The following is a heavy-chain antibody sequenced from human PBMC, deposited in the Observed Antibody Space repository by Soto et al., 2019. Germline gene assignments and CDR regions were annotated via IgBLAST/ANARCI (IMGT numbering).Heavy chain of an antibody. CDR3: ARDLLGKSNWFDP. CDR2: INHSGST. Sequence: TLSLTCAVYGESFSGYYWSWIRQPPGKGLEWIGEINHSGSTNYNPSLKSRVTISVDTSKNQFSLKLSSVTAADTAVYYCARDLLGKSNWFDPWGQGTLVTVSS. J-gene: IGHJ5*02. D-gene: IGHD2-15*01. V-gene: IGHV4-34*01. CDR1: GESFSGYY.